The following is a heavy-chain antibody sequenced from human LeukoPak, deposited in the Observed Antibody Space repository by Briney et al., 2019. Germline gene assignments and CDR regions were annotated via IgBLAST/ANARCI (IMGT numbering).Heavy chain of an antibody. CDR2: ISSSGDAT. CDR3: AKSLDGDTKGY. V-gene: IGHV3-23*01. CDR1: GFTFSTFH. D-gene: IGHD4-17*01. J-gene: IGHJ4*02. Sequence: GGSLRLSCAASGFTFSTFHMAWLRQAPGKGLEGVSSISSSGDATYYADSVKGRFTISRDNSKDTLSLQMNSLRAEDTAVYYCAKSLDGDTKGYWGQGTQVTVSS.